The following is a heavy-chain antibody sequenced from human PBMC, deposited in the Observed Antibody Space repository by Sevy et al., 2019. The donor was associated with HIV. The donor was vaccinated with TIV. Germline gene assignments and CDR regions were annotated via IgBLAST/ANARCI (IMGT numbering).Heavy chain of an antibody. D-gene: IGHD3-22*01. J-gene: IGHJ4*02. CDR3: AKDTIVVVGGGVRPFDY. CDR1: GFTFSSYA. Sequence: GGSLRLSCAASGFTFSSYAMSWVRQAPGKGLEWVSAISGSGGSTYYADSVKGRFTISKDNSKNTLYLQMDSLRAEETDVYYCAKDTIVVVGGGVRPFDYWGQGTLVTVSS. V-gene: IGHV3-23*01. CDR2: ISGSGGST.